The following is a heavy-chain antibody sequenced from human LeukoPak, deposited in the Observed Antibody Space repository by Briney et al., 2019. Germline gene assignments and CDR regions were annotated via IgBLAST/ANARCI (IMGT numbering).Heavy chain of an antibody. CDR2: ISSSSSYI. D-gene: IGHD3-3*01. CDR1: GFTFSSYS. J-gene: IGHJ4*02. V-gene: IGHV3-21*04. CDR3: TNYDFWSGYYHTVTTPDY. Sequence: GGSLRLSCAASGFTFSSYSMNWVRQAPGKGLEWVSSISSSSSYIYYADSVKGRFTISRDNSKNTLYLQMNSLRAEDTAVYYCTNYDFWSGYYHTVTTPDYWGQGTLVTVSS.